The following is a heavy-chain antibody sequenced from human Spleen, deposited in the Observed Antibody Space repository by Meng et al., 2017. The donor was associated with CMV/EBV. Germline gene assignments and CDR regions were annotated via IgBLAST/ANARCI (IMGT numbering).Heavy chain of an antibody. J-gene: IGHJ4*02. CDR1: GFTFSSYA. CDR2: ISSHGNNK. D-gene: IGHD2-15*01. V-gene: IGHV3-30*18. CDR3: AKGCGGSPNCFIIDS. Sequence: SGFTFSSYAMSWVRQAPGKGLEWLAVISSHGNNKYYADSVRGRFSISRDNSKNTMYLQLSNLRPEDTALYYCAKGCGGSPNCFIIDSWGQGALVTVSS.